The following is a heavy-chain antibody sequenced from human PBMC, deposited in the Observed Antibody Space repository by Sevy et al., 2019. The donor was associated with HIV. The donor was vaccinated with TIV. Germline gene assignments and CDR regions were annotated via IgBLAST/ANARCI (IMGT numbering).Heavy chain of an antibody. V-gene: IGHV3-23*01. CDR1: GFTFSSYA. CDR3: AKDRRYGDISLFDY. D-gene: IGHD4-17*01. Sequence: GGSLRLSCGASGFTFSSYAMSWVRQAPGKGLEWVSVISGRGDTTYYADSVKGRLTISRDNSRNTLYLQMNSLRAEDTAVYYCAKDRRYGDISLFDYWGQGTLVTVSS. J-gene: IGHJ4*02. CDR2: ISGRGDTT.